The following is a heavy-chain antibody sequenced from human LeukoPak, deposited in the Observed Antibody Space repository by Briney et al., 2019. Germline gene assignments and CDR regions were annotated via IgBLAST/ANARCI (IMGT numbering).Heavy chain of an antibody. J-gene: IGHJ6*03. CDR2: IVVGSGNT. CDR3: ARAHGYSYGYDYYYMDV. CDR1: GFTFTSSA. D-gene: IGHD5-18*01. V-gene: IGHV1-58*02. Sequence: ASVKVSCKASGFTFTSSAMQWVRQARGQRLEWIGWIVVGSGNTNYAQKFQERVTITRDMSTSTAYMELSSLRSEDTAVYYCARAHGYSYGYDYYYMDVWGKGTTVTVSS.